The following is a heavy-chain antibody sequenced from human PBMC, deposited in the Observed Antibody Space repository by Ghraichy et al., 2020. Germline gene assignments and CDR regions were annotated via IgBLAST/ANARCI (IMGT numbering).Heavy chain of an antibody. J-gene: IGHJ3*02. CDR1: GGSISSSSYF. CDR3: ARHENIVVVTAARAFDI. V-gene: IGHV4-39*01. D-gene: IGHD2-21*02. Sequence: SETLSLTCTVSGGSISSSSYFWGWIRQPPGKGLEWIGSIYYYGNTYYNPSLKIRVTISVDTSKNQFSLKLSSVTAADTAVYYCARHENIVVVTAARAFDIGGQGTRVTVSS. CDR2: IYYYGNT.